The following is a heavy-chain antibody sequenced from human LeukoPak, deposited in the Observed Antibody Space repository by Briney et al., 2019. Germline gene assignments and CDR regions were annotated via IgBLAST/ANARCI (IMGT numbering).Heavy chain of an antibody. Sequence: ASVKVSCKASGYTFTGYYMHWVRQAPGQGLEWMGWINPNSGGTYYAQKFQGRVTMTRDTSTSTVYMELSSLRSEDTAVYYCASFGYCSSTSCYAGEYYFDYWGQGTLVTVSS. CDR3: ASFGYCSSTSCYAGEYYFDY. CDR1: GYTFTGYY. D-gene: IGHD2-2*03. V-gene: IGHV1-2*02. CDR2: INPNSGGT. J-gene: IGHJ4*02.